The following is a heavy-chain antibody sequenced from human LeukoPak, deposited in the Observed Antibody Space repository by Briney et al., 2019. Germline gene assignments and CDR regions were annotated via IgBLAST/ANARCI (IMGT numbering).Heavy chain of an antibody. D-gene: IGHD2-2*01. Sequence: PSETLSLTCAVYGGSFSGYYWSWIRQPPGKGLEWIGEINHSGSANYNPSLKSRVTISVDTFKNQFSLKLSSVTAADTAVYYCARVGYQLLEYYYYYYMDVWGKGTTVTVSS. J-gene: IGHJ6*03. CDR3: ARVGYQLLEYYYYYYMDV. V-gene: IGHV4-34*01. CDR2: INHSGSA. CDR1: GGSFSGYY.